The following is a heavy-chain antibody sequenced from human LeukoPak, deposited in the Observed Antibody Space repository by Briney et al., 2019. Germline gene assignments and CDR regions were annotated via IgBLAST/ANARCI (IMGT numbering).Heavy chain of an antibody. D-gene: IGHD6-13*01. J-gene: IGHJ4*02. CDR2: IYYSGST. CDR1: GGSISGYY. CDR3: AREAVTAAEVDY. V-gene: IGHV4-4*08. Sequence: PSETLSLTCSVSGGSISGYYWSWIRQPPGQGLEWIGYIYYSGSTSYNPSLKSRVTISIDTSKNQFSLKLNSVTAADTAVYFCAREAVTAAEVDYWGQGTLVTVSS.